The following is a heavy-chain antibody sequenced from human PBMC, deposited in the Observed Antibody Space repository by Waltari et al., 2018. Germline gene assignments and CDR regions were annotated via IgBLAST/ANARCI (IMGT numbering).Heavy chain of an antibody. V-gene: IGHV3-7*01. CDR2: IKQDGSEK. CDR1: GFTFSDYW. J-gene: IGHJ5*02. CDR3: TRDEA. Sequence: EVQLVESGGGLVQPGGSLRLSCAGSGFTFSDYWMSWVRQAPGKGLEWVANIKQDGSEKDYVDSVKGRFTISRDNAKKLLYLQMNSLRGEDTAVYYCTRDEAWGQGTLVTVSS.